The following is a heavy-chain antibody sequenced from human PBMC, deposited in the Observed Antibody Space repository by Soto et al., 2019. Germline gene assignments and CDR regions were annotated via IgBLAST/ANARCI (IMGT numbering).Heavy chain of an antibody. J-gene: IGHJ6*02. V-gene: IGHV1-69*01. CDR1: GGTFSSYA. D-gene: IGHD6-13*01. CDR2: VNPIFGTA. CDR3: ARDRFGEAGTCDYYSCGMDV. Sequence: QVQLVQSGAEVKKPGSSVKVSCKASGGTFSSYAISWVRQAPGQGLEWMGGVNPIFGTANYSKKSPVRVTITTDEATSTDYMELRMLSLEDTAADYCARDRFGEAGTCDYYSCGMDVWGQGTTVTVSS.